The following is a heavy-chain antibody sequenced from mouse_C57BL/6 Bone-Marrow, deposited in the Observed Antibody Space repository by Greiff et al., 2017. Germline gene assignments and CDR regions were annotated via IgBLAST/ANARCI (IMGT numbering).Heavy chain of an antibody. V-gene: IGHV1-15*01. Sequence: VKLMESGAELVRPGASVTLSCKASGYTFTDYEMHWVKQTPVHGLEWIGAIDPETGGTAYNQKFKGKAILTADKSSSTAYMELCSLTSEDSAVYYCTPSYYYGSSYVPMDYWGQGTSVTVSS. CDR2: IDPETGGT. D-gene: IGHD1-1*01. J-gene: IGHJ4*01. CDR3: TPSYYYGSSYVPMDY. CDR1: GYTFTDYE.